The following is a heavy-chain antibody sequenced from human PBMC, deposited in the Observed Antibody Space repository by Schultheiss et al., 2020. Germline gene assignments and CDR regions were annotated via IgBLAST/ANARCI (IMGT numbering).Heavy chain of an antibody. Sequence: WGSLRLSCAASGFTFSNYAMSWVRQAPGKGLEWVSVISGSADRTYYADSVKGRFTISRDNSKSTLYLQMNSLRAEDTAVYYCAKQLQELWLHPVDYWGQGTLVTVSS. CDR3: AKQLQELWLHPVDY. CDR2: ISGSADRT. V-gene: IGHV3-23*01. J-gene: IGHJ4*02. D-gene: IGHD2-2*01. CDR1: GFTFSNYA.